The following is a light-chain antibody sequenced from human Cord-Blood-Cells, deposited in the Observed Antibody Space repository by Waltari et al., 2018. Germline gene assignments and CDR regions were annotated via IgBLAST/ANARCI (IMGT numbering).Light chain of an antibody. Sequence: QSALTQPASVSGSPGQSITISCTGTSSDVGSYNLGSWYQQHPGKAPKLMIYEGSKRPSGVSNRFYGSKSGNTASLTISGLQAEDEADYYCCSYAGSSTFHYVFGTGTKVTVL. CDR1: SSDVGSYNL. V-gene: IGLV2-23*01. J-gene: IGLJ1*01. CDR2: EGS. CDR3: CSYAGSSTFHYV.